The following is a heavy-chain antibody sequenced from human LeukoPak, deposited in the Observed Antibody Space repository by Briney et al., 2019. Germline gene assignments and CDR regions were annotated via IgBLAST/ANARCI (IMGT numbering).Heavy chain of an antibody. V-gene: IGHV7-4-1*02. J-gene: IGHJ5*02. D-gene: IGHD2-15*01. CDR3: ARGRGYCSGGSCPNWFDP. CDR2: INTNTGNP. Sequence: ASVKVSCKASGGTFSSYAISWVRQAPGQGLEWMGWINTNTGNPTYAQGFTGRFVFSLDTSVSTACLQISSLEAEDTAVYYCARGRGYCSGGSCPNWFDPWGQGTLVTVSS. CDR1: GGTFSSYA.